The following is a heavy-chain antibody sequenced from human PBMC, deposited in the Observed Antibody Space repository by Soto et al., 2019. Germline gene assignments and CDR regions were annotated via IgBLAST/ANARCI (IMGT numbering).Heavy chain of an antibody. V-gene: IGHV3-23*01. CDR1: GFTFSSYA. CDR3: ASGRKIVVVLAARDY. J-gene: IGHJ4*02. D-gene: IGHD2-15*01. Sequence: GGSLRLSCAASGFTFSSYAMSWVRQAPRKGLEWVSTISGSGGSTYYADSVKGRFTISRDNSKNTLYLQMNSLRADDTAVYYCASGRKIVVVLAARDYWGQGTLVTVSS. CDR2: ISGSGGST.